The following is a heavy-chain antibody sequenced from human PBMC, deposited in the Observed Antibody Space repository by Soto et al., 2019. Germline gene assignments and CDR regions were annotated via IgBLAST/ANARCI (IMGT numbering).Heavy chain of an antibody. D-gene: IGHD5-18*01. CDR3: AKDRGYSYRLGMDV. J-gene: IGHJ6*02. CDR2: ISYDGSNK. V-gene: IGHV3-30*18. CDR1: GFTFSSYG. Sequence: QVQLVESGGGVVQPGRSLRLSCAASGFTFSSYGMHWVRQAPGKGLEWVAVISYDGSNKYYADSVKGRFTISRDNSKNSLYIQMNSLRAEDTAVYYCAKDRGYSYRLGMDVWGQGTTVTVYS.